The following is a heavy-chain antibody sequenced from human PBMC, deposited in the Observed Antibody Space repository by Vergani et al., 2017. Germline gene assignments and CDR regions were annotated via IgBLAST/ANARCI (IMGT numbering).Heavy chain of an antibody. J-gene: IGHJ6*02. Sequence: VQLVESGGGLVKPGGSQRLSCAASGFTFSDFSMSWVRQAPGKGLEWVAFIGSSGPYINYADSVKGRFIISRDNTNNSLFLQLRSLRAEDAAVYYCARDCTSGGCPDNYGMDVWGQGATVTASS. CDR2: IGSSGPYI. D-gene: IGHD2-8*01. CDR3: ARDCTSGGCPDNYGMDV. CDR1: GFTFSDFS. V-gene: IGHV3-21*06.